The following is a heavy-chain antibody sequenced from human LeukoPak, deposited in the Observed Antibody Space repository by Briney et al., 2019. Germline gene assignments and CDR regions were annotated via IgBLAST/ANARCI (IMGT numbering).Heavy chain of an antibody. Sequence: GGSLRLSCVASGFIVGTTYLSWVRQAPGKGLECVSVIYSGGSTFYADSVKGRFTISRDNSKNTLYLQMNSLGADDTAVYYCARVPGESFDIWGQGTMVTVSP. CDR2: IYSGGST. V-gene: IGHV3-53*01. D-gene: IGHD3-10*01. J-gene: IGHJ3*02. CDR3: ARVPGESFDI. CDR1: GFIVGTTY.